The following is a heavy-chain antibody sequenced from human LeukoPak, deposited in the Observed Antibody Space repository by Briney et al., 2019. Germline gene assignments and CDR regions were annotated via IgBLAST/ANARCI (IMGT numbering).Heavy chain of an antibody. D-gene: IGHD1-26*01. Sequence: PGGSLRLSCAASGFTFSSYGMHWVRQAPGKGLEWVAVISYDGSNKYYADSVKGRFTISRDNSKNTLYLQMNSLRAEDTAVYYCAKDLYSGSPTPTPNWGQGTLVTVSS. CDR3: AKDLYSGSPTPTPN. CDR1: GFTFSSYG. CDR2: ISYDGSNK. J-gene: IGHJ4*02. V-gene: IGHV3-30*18.